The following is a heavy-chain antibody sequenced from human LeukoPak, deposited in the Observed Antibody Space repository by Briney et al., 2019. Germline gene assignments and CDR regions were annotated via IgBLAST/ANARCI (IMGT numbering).Heavy chain of an antibody. D-gene: IGHD3-16*01. V-gene: IGHV3-23*01. Sequence: GESLRLSCAASGFTFSNYAMNWVRQAPGKGREWVSGISGIGGSTYYADSVKGRFTISRDNSMNTLYLQMNSLRAEDTAVYYCAKDWGYWGQGTLVTVSS. CDR2: ISGIGGST. CDR3: AKDWGY. J-gene: IGHJ4*02. CDR1: GFTFSNYA.